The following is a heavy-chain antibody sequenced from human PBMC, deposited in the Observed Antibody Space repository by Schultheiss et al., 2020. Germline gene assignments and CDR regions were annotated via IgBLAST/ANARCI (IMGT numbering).Heavy chain of an antibody. CDR1: GFTFSGSA. CDR2: IRSKANSYAT. CDR3: TTRLLWFGESPYGMDV. D-gene: IGHD3-10*01. V-gene: IGHV3-73*01. J-gene: IGHJ6*02. Sequence: GGSLRLSCAASGFTFSGSAMHWARQASGKGLEWVGRIRSKANSYATAYAASVKGRFTISRDDSKNTAYLQMNSLKTEDTAVYYCTTRLLWFGESPYGMDVWGQGTTVTVS.